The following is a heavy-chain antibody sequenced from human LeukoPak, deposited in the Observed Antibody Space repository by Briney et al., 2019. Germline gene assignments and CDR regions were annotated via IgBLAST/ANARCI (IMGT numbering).Heavy chain of an antibody. CDR3: ARGVIVVVPAVNDAFDI. D-gene: IGHD2-2*01. V-gene: IGHV3-21*01. CDR2: ISSSSSYI. CDR1: GFTFSSYS. Sequence: GGSLRLSCAASGFTFSSYSMNWVRQAPGKGLEWVSSISSSSSYIYYADSVKGRFTISRDNAKNSLYLQMNSLRAEDTAVYYCARGVIVVVPAVNDAFDIWGQGTMVTVSS. J-gene: IGHJ3*02.